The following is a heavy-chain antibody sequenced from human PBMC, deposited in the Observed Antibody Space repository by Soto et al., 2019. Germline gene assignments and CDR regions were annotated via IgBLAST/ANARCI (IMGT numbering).Heavy chain of an antibody. CDR3: LIGGRWFFGVITIYMDV. Sequence: ASVKVSCKASGYTFTSYGISWVRQAPGQGLEWMGWISAYNGNTNYAQKLQGRVTMTTDTSTSTAYMELRSLRSDDTAVYYWLIGGRWFFGVITIYMDVLVKETTVIVS. D-gene: IGHD3-3*01. CDR2: ISAYNGNT. J-gene: IGHJ6*03. V-gene: IGHV1-18*01. CDR1: GYTFTSYG.